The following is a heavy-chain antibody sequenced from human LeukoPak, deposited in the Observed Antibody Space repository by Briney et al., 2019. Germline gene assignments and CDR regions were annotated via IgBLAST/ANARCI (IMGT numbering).Heavy chain of an antibody. V-gene: IGHV4-38-2*02. CDR1: GYSISSGYY. CDR2: IYHSGST. Sequence: SETLSLTCTVSGYSISSGYYWGWIRQPPGKGLEWIGSIYHSGSTYYNPSLKSRVTISVDTSKNQFSLKLSSVTAADTAVYYCARVAENYYYYYYMDVWGKGTTVTVSS. D-gene: IGHD6-19*01. J-gene: IGHJ6*03. CDR3: ARVAENYYYYYYMDV.